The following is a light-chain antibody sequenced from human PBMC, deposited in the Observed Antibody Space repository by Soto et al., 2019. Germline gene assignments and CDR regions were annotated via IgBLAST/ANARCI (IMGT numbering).Light chain of an antibody. Sequence: QSVLTQPASVSGSPGQSITISCTGTSSDVGGCNCVSWYQQHPGKAPKLMIYDVSNRPSGVSNRFSGSKSGNTASLTISGLQAEYEADYYCSSYTSTSTLYVVFGGGTKLTVL. CDR1: SSDVGGCNC. CDR2: DVS. CDR3: SSYTSTSTLYVV. J-gene: IGLJ2*01. V-gene: IGLV2-14*01.